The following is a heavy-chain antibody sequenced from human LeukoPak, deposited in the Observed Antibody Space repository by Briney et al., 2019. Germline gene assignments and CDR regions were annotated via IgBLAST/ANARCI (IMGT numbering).Heavy chain of an antibody. D-gene: IGHD3-22*01. Sequence: SVKVSCKASGGTFSSYAISWVRQAPGQVLVWMGRIIPILGIANYAQKFQGRVTITADKSTSTAYMELSSLRSEDTAVYYCASHPGDYYDSSGYPDYWGQGTLVTVSS. CDR2: IIPILGIA. CDR3: ASHPGDYYDSSGYPDY. CDR1: GGTFSSYA. V-gene: IGHV1-69*04. J-gene: IGHJ4*02.